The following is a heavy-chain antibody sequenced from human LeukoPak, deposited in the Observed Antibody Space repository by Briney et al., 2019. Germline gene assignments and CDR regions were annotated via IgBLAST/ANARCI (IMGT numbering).Heavy chain of an antibody. Sequence: GRSLRLSCAASGFTFSGYGMHWVRQAPDKGLEWVALISSDGSNRIYADSVKGRFSISRDNSKNTLYLQVNSLRIEDTAVYYCAKDFRVAEELWFGELRNAFDIWGQGIRVAVSS. CDR3: AKDFRVAEELWFGELRNAFDI. V-gene: IGHV3-30*18. CDR1: GFTFSGYG. D-gene: IGHD3-10*01. CDR2: ISSDGSNR. J-gene: IGHJ3*02.